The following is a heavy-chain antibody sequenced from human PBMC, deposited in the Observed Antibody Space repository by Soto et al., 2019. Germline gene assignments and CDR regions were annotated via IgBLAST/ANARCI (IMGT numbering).Heavy chain of an antibody. CDR2: INAGNGNT. CDR3: ARDHDDILTGLNWFDP. V-gene: IGHV1-3*01. CDR1: GYTFTSYA. J-gene: IGHJ5*02. Sequence: VSVKVSCKAAGYTFTSYAMHWVRQAPGQRLEWMGWINAGNGNTKYSQKFQGRVTITRDTSASTAYMELSGLRSEDTAVYYCARDHDDILTGLNWFDPWGQGTLVTVSS. D-gene: IGHD3-9*01.